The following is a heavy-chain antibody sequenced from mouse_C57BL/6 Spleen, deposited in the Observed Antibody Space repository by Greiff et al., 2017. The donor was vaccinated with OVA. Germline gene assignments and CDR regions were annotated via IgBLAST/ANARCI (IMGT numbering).Heavy chain of an antibody. J-gene: IGHJ4*01. CDR3: ERELEAMDY. V-gene: IGHV1-82*01. CDR1: GYAFSSSW. D-gene: IGHD4-1*01. Sequence: QVQLKESGPELVKPGASVKISCKASGYAFSSSWMNWVKQRPGKGLEWIGRIYPGDGDTTYNGKFKGKATLTADKSSSTAYMQLSGLTSEDSAVYFCERELEAMDYWGQGTSVTVSS. CDR2: IYPGDGDT.